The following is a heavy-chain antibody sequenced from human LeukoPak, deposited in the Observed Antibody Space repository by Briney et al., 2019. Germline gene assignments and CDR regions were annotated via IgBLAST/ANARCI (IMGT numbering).Heavy chain of an antibody. V-gene: IGHV3-23*01. CDR3: APHSTVAGAGGYFDY. J-gene: IGHJ4*02. D-gene: IGHD6-19*01. CDR2: ISGSGGST. CDR1: GFTFSNYD. Sequence: GGTLRLSCVASGFTFSNYDMSWVRQAPGKGLEWVSTISGSGGSTYYADSVKGRFTISRDNSKNTLFLQMNSLRAEDTAVYYCAPHSTVAGAGGYFDYWGQGALVTVSS.